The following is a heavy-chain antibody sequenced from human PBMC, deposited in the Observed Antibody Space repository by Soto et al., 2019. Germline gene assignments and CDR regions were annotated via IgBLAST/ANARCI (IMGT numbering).Heavy chain of an antibody. J-gene: IGHJ4*02. V-gene: IGHV4-31*03. D-gene: IGHD2-15*01. Sequence: SETLSLTCTVSGGSISSGGYYWSWIRQHPGKGLEWIGYIYYSGSTYYNPSLKSRVTILVDRSKNQFSLKLSSVTAADTAVYYCARGEVVALGDWGQGTLVTVSS. CDR3: ARGEVVALGD. CDR1: GGSISSGGYY. CDR2: IYYSGST.